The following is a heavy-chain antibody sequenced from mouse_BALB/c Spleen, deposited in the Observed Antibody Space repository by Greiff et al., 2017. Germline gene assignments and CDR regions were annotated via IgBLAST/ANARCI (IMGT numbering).Heavy chain of an antibody. D-gene: IGHD1-2*01. CDR1: GYAFSSSW. V-gene: IGHV1-82*01. J-gene: IGHJ4*01. CDR2: IYPGDGDT. CDR3: ARKTLYYGYDYYAMDY. Sequence: QVQLQQSGPELVKPGASVKISCKASGYAFSSSWMNWVKQRPGQGLEWIGRIYPGDGDTNYNGKFKGKATLTADKSSSTAYMLLSSLTSEDSAIYFCARKTLYYGYDYYAMDYWGQGTSVTVSS.